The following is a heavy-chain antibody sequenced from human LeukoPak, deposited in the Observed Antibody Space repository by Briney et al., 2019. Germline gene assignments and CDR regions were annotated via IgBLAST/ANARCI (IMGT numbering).Heavy chain of an antibody. D-gene: IGHD6-13*01. Sequence: ASVKVSCKASGYTFTGYYMHWVRQAPGQGLEWMGWMNPNSGNTGYAQKFQGRVTMTRNTSISTAYMELSSLRSEDTAVYYCARGVRVAAGTRGCYYYYMDVWGKGTTVTISS. CDR2: MNPNSGNT. J-gene: IGHJ6*03. V-gene: IGHV1-8*02. CDR3: ARGVRVAAGTRGCYYYYMDV. CDR1: GYTFTGYY.